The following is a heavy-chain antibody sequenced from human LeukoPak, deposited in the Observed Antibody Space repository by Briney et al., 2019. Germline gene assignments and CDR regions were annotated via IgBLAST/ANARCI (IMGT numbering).Heavy chain of an antibody. CDR2: INAGNGNT. CDR3: ARGQVDCSGGSCYSFFTG. V-gene: IGHV1-3*01. CDR1: GYTFTSYA. J-gene: IGHJ4*02. Sequence: ASVKVSCKASGYTFTSYAMHWVRQAPGQILEWMGWINAGNGNTKYSQKFQGRVTITRDTSASTAYMELSSLRSEDTAVYYCARGQVDCSGGSCYSFFTGWGQGTLVTVSS. D-gene: IGHD2-15*01.